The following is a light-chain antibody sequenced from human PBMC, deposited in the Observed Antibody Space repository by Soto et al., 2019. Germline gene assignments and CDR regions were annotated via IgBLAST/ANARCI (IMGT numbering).Light chain of an antibody. CDR2: LNN. Sequence: QSVLTQPPSASGTPGQRLTISCSGSSANIGSNYVYWYQQFPGTAPKLLIYLNNQRPSGVPDRFPGSKSGTSASLAISGLRSDDEADYYCAAWDDSLSGPVFGGGTKLTVL. CDR3: AAWDDSLSGPV. CDR1: SANIGSNY. J-gene: IGLJ2*01. V-gene: IGLV1-47*02.